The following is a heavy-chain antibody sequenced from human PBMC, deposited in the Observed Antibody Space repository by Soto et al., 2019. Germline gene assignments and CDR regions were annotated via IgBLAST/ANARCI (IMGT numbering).Heavy chain of an antibody. J-gene: IGHJ4*02. CDR3: AHRSGSSWYQG. CDR2: VYWDDDK. Sequence: SGPTLVNPTQTLTLTCSFSGFSPSTSGVGMGWIRQPPGKALEWLALVYWDDDKRYSPSLKSRLTITKDTSKNQVVLTMTNMDPVDTATYYCAHRSGSSWYQGWGQGTLVTVSS. CDR1: GFSPSTSGVG. V-gene: IGHV2-5*02. D-gene: IGHD6-13*01.